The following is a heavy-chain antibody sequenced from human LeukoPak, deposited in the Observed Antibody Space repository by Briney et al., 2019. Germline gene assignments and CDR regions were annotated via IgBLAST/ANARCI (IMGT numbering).Heavy chain of an antibody. J-gene: IGHJ6*03. Sequence: ASVKVSCKASGYTFTDYYMHWVRQAPGQGLEWTGWINPNSGGTKYAQKFQGRVTMTRDTSIRTAYMELSRLKSDDTAVYYCARVGIDSGYGNYYDYYMDVWGKGTTVTVSS. D-gene: IGHD5-12*01. CDR1: GYTFTDYY. CDR2: INPNSGGT. V-gene: IGHV1-2*02. CDR3: ARVGIDSGYGNYYDYYMDV.